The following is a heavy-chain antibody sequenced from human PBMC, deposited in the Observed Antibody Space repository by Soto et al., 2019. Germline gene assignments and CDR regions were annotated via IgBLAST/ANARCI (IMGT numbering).Heavy chain of an antibody. CDR2: ISSGRSTI. V-gene: IGHV3-48*02. Sequence: EVQLVESGGGLVQPGGSLRLSCAAFGFTFSSYNMNWVRQAPGKGLEWVSYISSGRSTIYYADSVKGRFTISRDNAKNSLYLQMNSLRDEDTAVYYCAREPRYYYGMDVWGQGTTVTVSS. CDR3: AREPRYYYGMDV. CDR1: GFTFSSYN. J-gene: IGHJ6*02.